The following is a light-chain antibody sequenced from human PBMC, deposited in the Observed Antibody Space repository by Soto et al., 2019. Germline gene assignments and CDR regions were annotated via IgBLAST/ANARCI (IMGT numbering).Light chain of an antibody. CDR3: AAWDDSLNGRGV. CDR1: NSNIGSNT. J-gene: IGLJ2*01. V-gene: IGLV1-44*01. Sequence: QSVLTQPPSASGTPGQRVTISCSGSNSNIGSNTVNWYQQLPGTDPKLLIYRNNQRPSGVPARFSGSKSGTSASLAISGLQAEDEDDYYCAAWDDSLNGRGVFGGGTKLTVL. CDR2: RNN.